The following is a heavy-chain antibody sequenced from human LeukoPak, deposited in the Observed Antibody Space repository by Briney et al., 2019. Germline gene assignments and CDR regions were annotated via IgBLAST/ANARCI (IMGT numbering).Heavy chain of an antibody. V-gene: IGHV4-34*01. CDR1: GGSFSGYY. D-gene: IGHD3-22*01. CDR2: INHSGST. Sequence: PSETLSLTCAVYGGSFSGYYWSWIRQPPGKGLEWIGEINHSGSTNYNPSLKSRVTISVDTSKNQFSLKLNSVTAADTAVYYCARGPVNHYYDSSAYYYYFDYWGQGTLVTVSS. J-gene: IGHJ4*02. CDR3: ARGPVNHYYDSSAYYYYFDY.